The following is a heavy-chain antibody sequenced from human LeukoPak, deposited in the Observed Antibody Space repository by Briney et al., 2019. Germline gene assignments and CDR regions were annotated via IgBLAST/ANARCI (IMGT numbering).Heavy chain of an antibody. CDR3: ARIYYYYYYMDV. CDR2: IYYSGST. J-gene: IGHJ6*03. Sequence: PSETLSLTCAVYGGSFSGYYWSWIRQPPGKGLEWIGYIYYSGSTNYNPSLKSRVTISVDTSKNQFSLKLNSVTAADTAMYYCARIYYYYYYMDVWGKGTTVTVSS. V-gene: IGHV4-59*12. CDR1: GGSFSGYY.